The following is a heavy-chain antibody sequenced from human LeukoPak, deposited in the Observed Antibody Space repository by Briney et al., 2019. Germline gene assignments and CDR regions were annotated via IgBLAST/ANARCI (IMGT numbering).Heavy chain of an antibody. D-gene: IGHD3-3*01. CDR3: ARRVENENWYFDL. CDR1: GISIRSYY. V-gene: IGHV4-59*08. CDR2: IYYSGTT. Sequence: SETLSLSCTVSGISIRSYYWRWIRQPAGKGLEYIGYIYYSGTTNYNPSLKSRVTMSVDTSENQFSLKLSAVTAADTAVYYCARRVENENWYFDLWGRGTLVTVSS. J-gene: IGHJ2*01.